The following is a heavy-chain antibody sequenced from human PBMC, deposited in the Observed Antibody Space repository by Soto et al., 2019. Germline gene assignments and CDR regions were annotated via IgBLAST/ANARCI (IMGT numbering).Heavy chain of an antibody. Sequence: DVQLWESGGGLVQPGGSLRLSCAASGFSFGSYALSWVRQAPGKGLEWVSTISGCDGKTFYADSVKGRFSISRDTSQSTLYLQMNSLRADDTAMYYCARWSYLDYWGQGTRVTVSS. CDR2: ISGCDGKT. J-gene: IGHJ4*02. CDR1: GFSFGSYA. CDR3: ARWSYLDY. D-gene: IGHD3-3*01. V-gene: IGHV3-23*01.